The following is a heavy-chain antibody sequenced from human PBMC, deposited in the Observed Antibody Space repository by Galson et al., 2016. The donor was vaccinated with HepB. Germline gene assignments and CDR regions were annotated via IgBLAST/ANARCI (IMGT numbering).Heavy chain of an antibody. Sequence: SLRLSCAASGFTFSSYSMNWVRQAPGKGLEWVSYISTGSNTIYYADSVKGRFTISRDNAKNSLYLQMNSLRDEDTAVYYCARDVRPYCGGDCPPGYWGQGTLVTVSS. J-gene: IGHJ4*02. D-gene: IGHD2-21*02. V-gene: IGHV3-48*02. CDR2: ISTGSNTI. CDR3: ARDVRPYCGGDCPPGY. CDR1: GFTFSSYS.